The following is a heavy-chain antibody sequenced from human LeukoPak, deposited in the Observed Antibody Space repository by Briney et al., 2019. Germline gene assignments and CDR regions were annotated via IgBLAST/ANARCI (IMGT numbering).Heavy chain of an antibody. V-gene: IGHV4-39*01. Sequence: SETLSLTCTISGGSISNSSYYWGWIRQPPGKGLEWIGSIYYSGSTYYNPFLKSRVTISVDTSKNRFSLRLTSVTAADTAVYYCARHKYSSGWYETDYWGQGTLVTVSS. D-gene: IGHD6-19*01. CDR3: ARHKYSSGWYETDY. CDR1: GGSISNSSYY. J-gene: IGHJ4*02. CDR2: IYYSGST.